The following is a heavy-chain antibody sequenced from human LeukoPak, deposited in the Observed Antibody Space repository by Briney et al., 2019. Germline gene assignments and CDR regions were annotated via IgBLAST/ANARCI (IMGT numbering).Heavy chain of an antibody. CDR2: ISGSGGST. CDR1: GFTFSSYA. Sequence: GGSLRLSCGASGFTFSSYAMSWVRQAPGKGLEWVSAISGSGGSTYYADSVKGRFTISRDNSKNTLYLQMNSLRAEDTAVYYCAKDRSSSWRQHDAFDIWGQGTMVTVSS. V-gene: IGHV3-23*01. J-gene: IGHJ3*02. CDR3: AKDRSSSWRQHDAFDI. D-gene: IGHD6-13*01.